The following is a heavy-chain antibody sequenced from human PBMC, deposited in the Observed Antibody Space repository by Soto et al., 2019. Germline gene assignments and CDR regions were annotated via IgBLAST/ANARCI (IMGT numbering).Heavy chain of an antibody. CDR1: GYTFSTYG. J-gene: IGHJ5*02. D-gene: IGHD3-3*01. V-gene: IGHV1-18*01. CDR2: IGAYNDDT. CDR3: ARDWRGAEGFDP. Sequence: VQLVQSGAEVKKPGASVKVSCKASGYTFSTYGFSWVRQAPGQGLEWMGWIGAYNDDTNYAQNFQGRVTMTTDTSTTTSYMELRNLRSDETAVYFCARDWRGAEGFDPWGQGTLVTVSS.